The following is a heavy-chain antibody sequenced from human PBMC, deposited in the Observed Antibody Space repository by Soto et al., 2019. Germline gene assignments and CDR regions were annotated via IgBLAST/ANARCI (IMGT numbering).Heavy chain of an antibody. Sequence: QVQLVQSGAEVKKPGASVKVSCKTSGYTFTSYGLTWVRQAPGQGLEWVGWISAYNGNTNYAQKLQGRVTMTTGTSTSTAYMELRSLRSDDTAVYYCARGSSSWNYGMDVWGQGTTVSVSS. CDR1: GYTFTSYG. J-gene: IGHJ6*02. CDR2: ISAYNGNT. D-gene: IGHD6-13*01. CDR3: ARGSSSWNYGMDV. V-gene: IGHV1-18*01.